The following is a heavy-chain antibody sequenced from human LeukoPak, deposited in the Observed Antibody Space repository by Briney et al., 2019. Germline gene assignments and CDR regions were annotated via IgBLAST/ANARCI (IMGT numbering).Heavy chain of an antibody. CDR3: AGVSGSRTTYNWFDP. J-gene: IGHJ5*02. D-gene: IGHD6-13*01. CDR1: GGSISSYY. CDR2: IYHSGST. V-gene: IGHV4-59*01. Sequence: PSETLSLTCTVSGGSISSYYRSWIRQPPGKGLEWIGYIYHSGSTNYNASLKSRVTISVDTSKNQFSLKLSSVTAADTAVYYCAGVSGSRTTYNWFDPWGQGTLVTVSS.